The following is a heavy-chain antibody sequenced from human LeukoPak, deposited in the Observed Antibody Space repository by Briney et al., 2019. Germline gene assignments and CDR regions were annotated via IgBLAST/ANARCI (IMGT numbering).Heavy chain of an antibody. Sequence: GASVKVSCKVSGYTLTELSMHWVRQAPGKGLEWMGGFDPEEGETIYAQKFQGRVTMTEDTSTDTAYMELSSLRSEDTAVYYCATDSNVRLGELSLHYWGQGTLVTVSS. CDR3: ATDSNVRLGELSLHY. J-gene: IGHJ4*02. D-gene: IGHD3-16*02. CDR2: FDPEEGET. V-gene: IGHV1-24*01. CDR1: GYTLTELS.